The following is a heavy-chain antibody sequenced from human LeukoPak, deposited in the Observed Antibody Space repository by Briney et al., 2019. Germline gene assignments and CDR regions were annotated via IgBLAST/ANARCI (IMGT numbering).Heavy chain of an antibody. CDR2: MKSNSGDT. J-gene: IGHJ4*02. V-gene: IGHV1-8*01. Sequence: ASVKVSCKTSGYTFTGYDINWVRQAPGQGLEWMGWMKSNSGDTHFAQKFQGRLTMTRNTSISTAFMELSSLRSEDTAVYYCARGEYSSSWYPFDYWGQGSLVTVSP. CDR3: ARGEYSSSWYPFDY. D-gene: IGHD6-13*01. CDR1: GYTFTGYD.